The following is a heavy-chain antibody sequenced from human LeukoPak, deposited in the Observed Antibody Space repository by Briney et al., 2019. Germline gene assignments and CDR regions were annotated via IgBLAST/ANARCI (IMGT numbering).Heavy chain of an antibody. CDR2: IYYSGST. Sequence: PSETLSLTCTVSGGSISSYYWSWIRQPPGKGLEWIGYIYYSGSTNYNPSLKSRVTISVDTSKNQFSLKLSSVTAADTAVYYCASNYDSSGYYEYWGQGTLVTVSS. CDR1: GGSISSYY. V-gene: IGHV4-59*01. D-gene: IGHD3-22*01. CDR3: ASNYDSSGYYEY. J-gene: IGHJ4*02.